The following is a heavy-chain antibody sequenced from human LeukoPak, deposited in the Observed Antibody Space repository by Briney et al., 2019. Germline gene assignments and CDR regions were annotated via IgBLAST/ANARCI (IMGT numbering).Heavy chain of an antibody. Sequence: GGSLRLSCAASGFTFSSYAMSWIRQAPGKGLEWVSYISSSSYTNYADSVKGRFTISRDNAKNSLYLQMNSLRAEDTAVYYCAREGGDYEFGTAFSAFDIWGQGTMVTVSS. CDR3: AREGGDYEFGTAFSAFDI. J-gene: IGHJ3*02. V-gene: IGHV3-11*05. CDR2: ISSSSYT. CDR1: GFTFSSYA. D-gene: IGHD4-17*01.